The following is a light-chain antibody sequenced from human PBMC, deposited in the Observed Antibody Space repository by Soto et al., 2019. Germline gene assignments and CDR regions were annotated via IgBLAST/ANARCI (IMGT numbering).Light chain of an antibody. CDR3: SSHGGSDNFYV. CDR2: EVS. Sequence: SGLTQPPSASGSPGQSVTISCTGTSSDVGAYNYVSWYQQHPGKVPKLIIYEVSKRPSGVPDRFSASKSGNTASLTVSGLQAEDEADYYCSSHGGSDNFYVFGTGTKVTVL. J-gene: IGLJ1*01. CDR1: SSDVGAYNY. V-gene: IGLV2-8*01.